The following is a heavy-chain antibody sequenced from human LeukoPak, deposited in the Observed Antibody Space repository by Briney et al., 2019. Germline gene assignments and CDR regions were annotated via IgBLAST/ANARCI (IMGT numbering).Heavy chain of an antibody. CDR3: ANPFSSGADFDY. CDR1: GFTFTSYG. D-gene: IGHD5-18*01. Sequence: GGSLRLSCAASGFTFTSYGMHWVRQAPGKGLEWVAFILYDGSNKYYADSVKGRFTISRDNSKNTLYLQMNSLRAEDTAVYYCANPFSSGADFDYWGQGTLVTDSS. CDR2: ILYDGSNK. J-gene: IGHJ4*02. V-gene: IGHV3-30*02.